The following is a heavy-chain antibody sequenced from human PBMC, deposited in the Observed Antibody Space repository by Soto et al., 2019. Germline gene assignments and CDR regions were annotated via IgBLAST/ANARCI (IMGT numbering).Heavy chain of an antibody. CDR2: ISAYNANA. CDR3: ARENSFFDY. D-gene: IGHD2-15*01. Sequence: QLQLLQSGAEVKKPGASVKVTYKASGYTFRNFGISWVRQAPGQGLEWMGWISAYNANANYAQKFQGRLTMTADTSTSTAYMELRSLRSDDTAVYYCARENSFFDYWGQGTLVTVSS. V-gene: IGHV1-18*01. J-gene: IGHJ4*02. CDR1: GYTFRNFG.